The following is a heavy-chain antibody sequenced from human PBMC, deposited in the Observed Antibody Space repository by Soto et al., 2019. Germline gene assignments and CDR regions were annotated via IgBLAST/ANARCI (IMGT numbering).Heavy chain of an antibody. CDR1: GFTFSNYW. V-gene: IGHV3-7*01. Sequence: GGSLRLSCAASGFTFSNYWMSWVRQAPGKGLEWVANIKEDGSEKYYVDSVRGRFTISRDNAKNSLYLQMNSLRAEDTAVYYCVRDFYGYWGQGTLVTVSS. J-gene: IGHJ4*02. D-gene: IGHD3-16*01. CDR2: IKEDGSEK. CDR3: VRDFYGY.